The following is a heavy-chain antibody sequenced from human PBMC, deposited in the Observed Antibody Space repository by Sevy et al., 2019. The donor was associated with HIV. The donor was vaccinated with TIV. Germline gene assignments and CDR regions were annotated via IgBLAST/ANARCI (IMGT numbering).Heavy chain of an antibody. CDR1: GGSISSGGYY. CDR2: IYYSGST. Sequence: SETLSLTCTVSGGSISSGGYYWSWIRQHPGKGLEWIGYIYYSGSTYYNPSLKSRVTISVDTSKNQFSLKLSSVTAADTAVYYWAGGVAAVVNWFDPWGQGTLVTVSS. J-gene: IGHJ5*02. CDR3: AGGVAAVVNWFDP. V-gene: IGHV4-31*03. D-gene: IGHD6-13*01.